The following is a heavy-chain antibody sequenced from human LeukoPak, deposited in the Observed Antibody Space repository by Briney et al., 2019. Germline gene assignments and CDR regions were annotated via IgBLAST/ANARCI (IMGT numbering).Heavy chain of an antibody. CDR1: GGSISSGSYY. V-gene: IGHV4-61*02. Sequence: SETLSLTCTVSGGSISSGSYYWSWIRQPAGKAQEWIGRIYTSGSTNYNPSLKSRVTISVDTSKNQFSLKLSSVTAADTAVYYCARDSYDYVWGSSNFDYWGQGTLVTVSS. CDR2: IYTSGST. D-gene: IGHD3-16*01. CDR3: ARDSYDYVWGSSNFDY. J-gene: IGHJ4*02.